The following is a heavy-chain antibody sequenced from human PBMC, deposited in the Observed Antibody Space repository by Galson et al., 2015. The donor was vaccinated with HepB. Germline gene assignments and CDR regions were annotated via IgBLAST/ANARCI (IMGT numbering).Heavy chain of an antibody. D-gene: IGHD5-12*01. CDR3: AKDRGGYSGYDSWFDP. CDR2: ISWNSGSI. Sequence: SLRLSCAASGFTFDDYAMHWVRQAPGKGLEWVSGISWNSGSIGYADSVKGRFTISRDNAKNSLYLEMNSLRVEDTALYYCAKDRGGYSGYDSWFDPWGQGTLVTVSS. J-gene: IGHJ5*02. V-gene: IGHV3-9*01. CDR1: GFTFDDYA.